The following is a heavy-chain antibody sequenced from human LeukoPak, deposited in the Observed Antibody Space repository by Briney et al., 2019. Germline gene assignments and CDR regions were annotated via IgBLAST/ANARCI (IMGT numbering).Heavy chain of an antibody. J-gene: IGHJ6*04. CDR2: ISAYNGNT. CDR1: GYTFTSYG. D-gene: IGHD5-12*01. CDR3: ARVSGYDSHYYYYGRDV. Sequence: ASVKVSCKASGYTFTSYGISWVRQAPGQGLEWMGWISAYNGNTNYAQKLQGRVTMTTDTSTSTAYMELRSLRSDDTAVYYCARVSGYDSHYYYYGRDVWGKGTTVTVSS. V-gene: IGHV1-18*01.